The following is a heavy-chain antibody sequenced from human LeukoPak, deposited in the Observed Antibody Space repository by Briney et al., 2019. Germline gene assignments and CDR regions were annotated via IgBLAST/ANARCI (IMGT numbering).Heavy chain of an antibody. J-gene: IGHJ4*02. CDR2: ISSSSSYI. V-gene: IGHV3-21*04. CDR1: GFTFSSYS. D-gene: IGHD3-22*01. Sequence: GGSLRLSCAASGFTFSSYSMNWVRQAPGKGLEWVSSISSSSSYIYYADSVKGRFTISRDNAKNTLYLQMNSLRAEDTAVYYCAREGVYDSSGYYYGGWGQGTLVTVSS. CDR3: AREGVYDSSGYYYGG.